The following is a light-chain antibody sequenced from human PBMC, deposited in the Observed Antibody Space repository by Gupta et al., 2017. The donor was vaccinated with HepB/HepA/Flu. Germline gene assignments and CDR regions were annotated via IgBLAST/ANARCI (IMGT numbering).Light chain of an antibody. Sequence: DIVMTQSPDSLAVSLGERATINFKSSQSVLYSSNNKNYLDWYQQKPGQPPKLLIYWASTRESGVPDRFSGSGSGTDFTLTISSLQAEDVAVYYCQHYGSPSFTFGRGTKVDI. CDR2: WAS. J-gene: IGKJ3*01. V-gene: IGKV4-1*01. CDR1: QSVLYSSNNKNY. CDR3: QHYGSPSFT.